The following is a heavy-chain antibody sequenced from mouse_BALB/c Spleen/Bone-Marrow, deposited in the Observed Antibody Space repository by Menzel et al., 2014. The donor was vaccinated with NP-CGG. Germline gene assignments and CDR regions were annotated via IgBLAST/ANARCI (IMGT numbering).Heavy chain of an antibody. V-gene: IGHV5-12-2*01. CDR1: GFTFSSYT. CDR3: ARGIRGSGMDY. CDR2: ISNGGGST. D-gene: IGHD3-2*02. J-gene: IGHJ4*01. Sequence: EVMLVESGGGLVQPGGSLKLSCAASGFTFSSYTMSWVRRTPEKRLEWVAYISNGGGSTYYPDTVKGRFTISRDNAKNTLYLQMSSLKSEDTAMYYCARGIRGSGMDYWGQGTSVTVSS.